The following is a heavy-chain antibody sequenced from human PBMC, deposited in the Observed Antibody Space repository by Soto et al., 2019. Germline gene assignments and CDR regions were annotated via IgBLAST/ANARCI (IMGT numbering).Heavy chain of an antibody. CDR2: IYPGDSDT. Sequence: SLKISCKVSGYNFSNYWIGWVRQMPEKGLEWMGIIYPGDSDTRYSPSFQGQVTISVDKSITTAYLQWSSLKASDTAMYYCARQYSPASFSDAFDVWGQGTMVTVSS. V-gene: IGHV5-51*01. CDR1: GYNFSNYW. D-gene: IGHD4-4*01. CDR3: ARQYSPASFSDAFDV. J-gene: IGHJ3*01.